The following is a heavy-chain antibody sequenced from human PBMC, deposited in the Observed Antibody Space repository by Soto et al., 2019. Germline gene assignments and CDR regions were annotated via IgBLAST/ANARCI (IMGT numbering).Heavy chain of an antibody. CDR1: GGTFSSYT. CDR3: ARDKTEVTIFGVSDYYYMDV. D-gene: IGHD3-3*01. J-gene: IGHJ6*03. V-gene: IGHV1-69*04. CDR2: IIPILGIA. Sequence: ASVKVSCKASGGTFSSYTISWVRQAPGQGLEWMGRIIPILGIANYAQKFQGRVTITADKSTSTAYMELSSLRSEDTAVYYCARDKTEVTIFGVSDYYYMDVWGKGTTVTVSS.